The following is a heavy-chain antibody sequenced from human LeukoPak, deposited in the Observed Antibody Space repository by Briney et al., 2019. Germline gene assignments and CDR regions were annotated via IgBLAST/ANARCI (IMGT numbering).Heavy chain of an antibody. CDR3: AREEAAAIWGNWFDP. CDR2: IYTSGST. Sequence: SETLSLTCTVSGGSISSYYWSWIRQPPGKGLEWIGYIYTSGSTNYNPSLKSRVTISVDTSKNQFSLKLSSVTAADTAVYYCAREEAAAIWGNWFDPWGQGTLVTVSS. V-gene: IGHV4-59*01. J-gene: IGHJ5*02. CDR1: GGSISSYY. D-gene: IGHD6-13*01.